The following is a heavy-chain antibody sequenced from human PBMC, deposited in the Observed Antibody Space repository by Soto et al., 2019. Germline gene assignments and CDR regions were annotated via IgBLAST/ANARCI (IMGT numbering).Heavy chain of an antibody. CDR2: VKYRGST. V-gene: IGHV4-39*01. D-gene: IGHD1-1*01. CDR1: GGSISSNYY. J-gene: IGHJ4*02. CDR3: ARQQDPPADAYNFGY. Sequence: QLQESGPGLVKPSETLSLTCAVSGGSISSNYYCGWIRQPPGKGLEWIGSVKYRGSTSYNPSRKSRLTRSLDTSKNQFSLKLSSVTAADTAVYYCARQQDPPADAYNFGYCGQGTPVTVSS.